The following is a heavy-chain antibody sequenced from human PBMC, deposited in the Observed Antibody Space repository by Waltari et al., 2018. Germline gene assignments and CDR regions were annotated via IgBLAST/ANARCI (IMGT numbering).Heavy chain of an antibody. CDR2: ISHFGST. J-gene: IGHJ6*03. CDR3: ARSSGYYHRYYMDV. CDR1: GGSFSGYQ. D-gene: IGHD3-22*01. Sequence: QVQLQQWGAGLLKPSETLSLTCAVSGGSFSGYQLTWIRQPPGKGLEWIGEISHFGSTKYNSSLVGRVPISIDTSKNQFSLKLSSVTAADTAVYYCARSSGYYHRYYMDVWGKGTTVTVSS. V-gene: IGHV4-34*01.